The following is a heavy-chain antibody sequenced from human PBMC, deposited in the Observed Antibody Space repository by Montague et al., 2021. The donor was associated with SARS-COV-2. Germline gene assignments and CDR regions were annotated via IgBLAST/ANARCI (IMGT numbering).Heavy chain of an antibody. J-gene: IGHJ6*02. Sequence: STYYNPSLKSRVTISVDTSKNQFSLKLSSVTAADTAVHYCARHDGVVVPAAIYYYYGMDVWGQGTTVTVSS. D-gene: IGHD2-2*02. CDR3: ARHDGVVVPAAIYYYYGMDV. V-gene: IGHV4-39*01. CDR2: ST.